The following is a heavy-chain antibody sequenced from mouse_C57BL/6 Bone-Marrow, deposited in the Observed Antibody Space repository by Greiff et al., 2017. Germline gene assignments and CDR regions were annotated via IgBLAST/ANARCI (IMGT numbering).Heavy chain of an antibody. J-gene: IGHJ4*01. V-gene: IGHV1-50*01. Sequence: VQLQQPGAELVKPGASVKLSCKASGYTFTSYWMQWVKQRPGQGLEWIGEIDPSDSYTNYNQKFKGKATLTVDTSSSTAYMQLSSLTSEDSAVYYCARDYYYGSSTEGSMDYWGQGTSVTVSS. CDR1: GYTFTSYW. D-gene: IGHD1-1*01. CDR2: IDPSDSYT. CDR3: ARDYYYGSSTEGSMDY.